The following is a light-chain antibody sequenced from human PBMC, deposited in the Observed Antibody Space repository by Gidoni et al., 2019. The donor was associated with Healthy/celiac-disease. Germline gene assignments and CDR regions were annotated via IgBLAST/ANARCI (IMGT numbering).Light chain of an antibody. CDR2: DVS. Sequence: QSALTQPASVSGSPGQSITISCTGTSSDVGGYNYVSWYQQHPGKDPKLMIYDVSNRPSGVSNRFSGSKSGNTAYLTISGLQAEDEADYYCSSYTSSSTYVFGTGTKVTVL. V-gene: IGLV2-14*01. J-gene: IGLJ1*01. CDR3: SSYTSSSTYV. CDR1: SSDVGGYNY.